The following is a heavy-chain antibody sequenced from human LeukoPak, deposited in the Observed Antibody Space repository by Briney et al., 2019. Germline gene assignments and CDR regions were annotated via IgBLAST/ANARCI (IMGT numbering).Heavy chain of an antibody. CDR2: ISNDGLRT. Sequence: GGSLRLSCSASGFIFSSYAMHWVRQAPGKGPEYVSAISNDGLRTYHADSVKGRHTISRDNSKNTLYLQMSSLRPEDTAVYYCAKAVQYDSSGFGFDYWGQGTLVTVSS. J-gene: IGHJ4*02. CDR3: AKAVQYDSSGFGFDY. CDR1: GFIFSSYA. D-gene: IGHD3-22*01. V-gene: IGHV3-64D*09.